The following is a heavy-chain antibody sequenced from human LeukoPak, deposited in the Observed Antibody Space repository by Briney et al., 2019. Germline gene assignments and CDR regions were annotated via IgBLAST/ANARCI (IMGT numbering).Heavy chain of an antibody. CDR2: ISYDGSNK. CDR3: ARGQKPYSSGWYSGFFDY. CDR1: GFTFSKFG. J-gene: IGHJ4*02. V-gene: IGHV3-30*03. Sequence: GGSLRLSCAASGFTFSKFGMHWVRQTPGKGLEWVAVISYDGSNKYYADSVKGRFTISRDNSKNTLYLQMNSLRAEDTAVYYCARGQKPYSSGWYSGFFDYWGQGTLVTVSS. D-gene: IGHD6-19*01.